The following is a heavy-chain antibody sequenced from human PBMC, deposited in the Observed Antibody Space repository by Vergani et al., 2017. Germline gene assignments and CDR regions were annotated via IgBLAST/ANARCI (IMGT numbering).Heavy chain of an antibody. CDR3: ARDSRNCSSTSCYVGRDWFDP. CDR2: INPSGGST. V-gene: IGHV1-46*01. Sequence: QVQLVQSGAEVKKTGASVKVSCKASGYVFTSYDINWVRQATGQGLEWMGIINPSGGSTSYAQKFQGRVTMTRDTSTSTVYMELSSLRSEDTAVYYCARDSRNCSSTSCYVGRDWFDPWGQGTLVTVSS. J-gene: IGHJ5*02. D-gene: IGHD2-2*01. CDR1: GYVFTSYD.